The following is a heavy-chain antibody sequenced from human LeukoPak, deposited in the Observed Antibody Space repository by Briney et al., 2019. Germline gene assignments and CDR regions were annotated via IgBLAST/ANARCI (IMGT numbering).Heavy chain of an antibody. CDR1: GYTFISNA. D-gene: IGHD5-12*01. CDR2: INAGNTNT. Sequence: ASVNVSCKASGYTFISNAMHWVRQAPGQRLEGMGWINAGNTNTKYSQKFRGRITITRDISASTDYMELSSLRSEETAVYYCARDASGYVVGDHWGEGTLVTVSS. J-gene: IGHJ4*02. CDR3: ARDASGYVVGDH. V-gene: IGHV1-3*01.